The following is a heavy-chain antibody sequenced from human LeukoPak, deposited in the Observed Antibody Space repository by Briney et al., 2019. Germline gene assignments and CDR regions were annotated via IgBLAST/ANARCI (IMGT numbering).Heavy chain of an antibody. V-gene: IGHV1-2*02. CDR1: GYTFTGYY. D-gene: IGHD6-19*01. CDR3: ASDTYSRGWYDRGFDP. CDR2: INPNSGGT. Sequence: GASVKVSCKASGYTFTGYYMHWVRQAPGQGLEWMGWINPNSGGTNYAQKFQGRVTMTRDTSISTAYMELSRLRSDDTAVYYCASDTYSRGWYDRGFDPWGQGTLVTVSS. J-gene: IGHJ5*02.